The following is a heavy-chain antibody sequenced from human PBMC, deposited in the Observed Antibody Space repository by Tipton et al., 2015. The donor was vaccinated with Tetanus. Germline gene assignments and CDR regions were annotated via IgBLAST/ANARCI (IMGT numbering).Heavy chain of an antibody. CDR3: ARLGDPQRYFDWRNSF. Sequence: TLSLTCDVSGGSFSGNYWSWIRQSPGKGLEWIGEINHRGGTMYNPSLKSRVTISGDTSKNQFSLNLTSVTAADTAIYYCARLGDPQRYFDWRNSFWGPGTLVTVSS. V-gene: IGHV4-34*01. CDR2: INHRGGT. D-gene: IGHD3-9*01. J-gene: IGHJ4*02. CDR1: GGSFSGNY.